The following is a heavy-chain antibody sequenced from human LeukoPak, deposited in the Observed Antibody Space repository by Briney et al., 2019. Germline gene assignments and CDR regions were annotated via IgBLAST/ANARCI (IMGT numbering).Heavy chain of an antibody. CDR2: IYSGGST. J-gene: IGHJ4*02. CDR3: AREIMITFGGVIPTPY. D-gene: IGHD3-16*02. Sequence: PGGSLRLSCAASGFTVSSNYMSWVRQAPGKGLEWVSVIYSGGSTYYADSVKGRLTISRDNSKNTLYLQMNSLRAEDTAVYYCAREIMITFGGVIPTPYWGQGTLVTVSS. V-gene: IGHV3-66*02. CDR1: GFTVSSNY.